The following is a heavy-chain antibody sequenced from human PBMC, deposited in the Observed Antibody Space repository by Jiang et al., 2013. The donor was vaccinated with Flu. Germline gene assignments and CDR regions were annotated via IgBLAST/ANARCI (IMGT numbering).Heavy chain of an antibody. CDR3: ATTTGH. CDR2: ISHTGTT. Sequence: GPGLVKPSETLSLICTVSGYSISSGYYWGWVRQPPGKGLEWIGSISHTGTTYYNPSLQTRLTISSETSKNQFSLMLTSVTAADTAMYYCATTTGHWGQGTLVTVSS. J-gene: IGHJ4*02. D-gene: IGHD5-12*01. V-gene: IGHV4-38-2*02. CDR1: GYSISSGYY.